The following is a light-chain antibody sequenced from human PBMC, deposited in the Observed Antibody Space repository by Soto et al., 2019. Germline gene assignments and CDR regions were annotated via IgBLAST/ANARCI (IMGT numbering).Light chain of an antibody. Sequence: DIMMTQSPDSLAVSLGERAAINCKSSQSVLYSSNNKNYLAWYQQKPGQPPRLLIYWSFTRESGVPDRFSGSGSGTDLTLTISSLQAEDVAVYYCQQYYSTPLTFGGGTKVEIK. CDR2: WSF. J-gene: IGKJ4*01. V-gene: IGKV4-1*01. CDR3: QQYYSTPLT. CDR1: QSVLYSSNNKNY.